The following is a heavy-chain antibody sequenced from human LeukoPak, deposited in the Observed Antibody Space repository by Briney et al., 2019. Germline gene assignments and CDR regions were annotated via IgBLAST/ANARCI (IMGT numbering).Heavy chain of an antibody. CDR1: GFTIRSYW. CDR3: ARGDPTVTTTGSGGLDI. CDR2: VNSGGSST. D-gene: IGHD4-17*01. J-gene: IGHJ3*02. Sequence: GSLRLSCAAAGFTIRSYWVHWVRLPAGKGVVWVSRVNSGGSSTSYADFVKGRFTISSDNAKNTLYLQMNSLRDEDTAVYYCARGDPTVTTTGSGGLDIWGQGTMVTVSS. V-gene: IGHV3-74*01.